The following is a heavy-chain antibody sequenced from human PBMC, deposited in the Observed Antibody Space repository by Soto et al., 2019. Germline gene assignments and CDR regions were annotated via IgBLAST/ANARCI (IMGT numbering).Heavy chain of an antibody. V-gene: IGHV4-30-4*01. D-gene: IGHD3-3*01. CDR2: VYYSGST. J-gene: IGHJ6*04. Sequence: SETLSLTCTVSGGSISRGDYYWSLIRQPPGKGLEWIGYVYYSGSTDYNPSLKSRVTISLDTSKNQFSLKLSSVTAADTAVYYCARDREWLTSQSYYCAMDVWGKGTTVTVSS. CDR3: ARDREWLTSQSYYCAMDV. CDR1: GGSISRGDYY.